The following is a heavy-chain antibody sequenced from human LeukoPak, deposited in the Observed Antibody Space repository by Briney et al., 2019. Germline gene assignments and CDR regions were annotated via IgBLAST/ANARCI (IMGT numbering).Heavy chain of an antibody. D-gene: IGHD6-19*01. V-gene: IGHV3-23*01. CDR3: ARVEYSSGWYVPGDYYYYMDV. CDR2: ISGSGGST. J-gene: IGHJ6*03. CDR1: GFTFSSYA. Sequence: GGSLRLSCAASGFTFSSYAMSWVRQAPGKGLEWVSAISGSGGSTYYADSVKGRFTISRDNSKNTLYLQMNSLRAEDTAVYYCARVEYSSGWYVPGDYYYYMDVWGKGTTVTISS.